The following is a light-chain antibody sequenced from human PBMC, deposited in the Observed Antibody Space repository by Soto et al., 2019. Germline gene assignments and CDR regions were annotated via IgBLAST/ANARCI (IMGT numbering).Light chain of an antibody. CDR1: SSDVGGYNY. Sequence: QSALTQPPSASGSPGQSVTISCTGTSSDVGGYNYVSWYQHHPGKAPKLLIYEVNQRPSGVPDRFSGSKSGNTASLTVSGLQAEDEADYFCCSYAGSTFVLFGGGTKLTVL. V-gene: IGLV2-8*01. J-gene: IGLJ2*01. CDR3: CSYAGSTFVL. CDR2: EVN.